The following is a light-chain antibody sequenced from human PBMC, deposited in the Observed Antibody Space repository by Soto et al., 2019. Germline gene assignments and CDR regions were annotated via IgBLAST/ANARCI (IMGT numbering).Light chain of an antibody. V-gene: IGKV3-20*01. Sequence: EIVLTQSPGTLSLSPGERATLSCRTSQSISSSYLAWSQQKPGQAPRLLISATSSRATGVPDRFSGSGSGTTCTLTISRLEPEASAGYYCHQYVSSPPAWAFGQGTKVEIK. CDR1: QSISSSY. CDR2: ATS. J-gene: IGKJ1*01. CDR3: HQYVSSPPAWA.